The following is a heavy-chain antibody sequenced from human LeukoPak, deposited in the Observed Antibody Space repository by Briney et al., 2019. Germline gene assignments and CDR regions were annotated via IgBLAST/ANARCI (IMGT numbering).Heavy chain of an antibody. D-gene: IGHD3-10*01. V-gene: IGHV3-23*01. CDR3: AKGAIYGSGSYDFDY. CDR2: ISGSGGST. J-gene: IGHJ4*02. CDR1: GFTFSSYA. Sequence: GGSLRLSCAASGFTFSSYAMSWVRQAPGKGLEWVSAISGSGGSTYYADSVKGRFTISRHNSKNTLYLQMNSLRAEDTAVYYCAKGAIYGSGSYDFDYWGQGTLVTVSS.